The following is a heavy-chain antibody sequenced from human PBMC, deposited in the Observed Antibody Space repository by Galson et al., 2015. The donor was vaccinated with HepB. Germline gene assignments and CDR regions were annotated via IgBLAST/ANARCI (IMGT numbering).Heavy chain of an antibody. CDR1: SYTFTSYG. J-gene: IGHJ4*02. Sequence: SVKVSCKASSYTFTSYGISWVRQAPGQGLEWMGWISAYNGNTNYAQKLQGRVTMTTDISTSTAYMELRSLRSDDTAVYYCARTEGMATTVRFDYWGQGTLVTVSS. CDR3: ARTEGMATTVRFDY. V-gene: IGHV1-18*04. D-gene: IGHD5-24*01. CDR2: ISAYNGNT.